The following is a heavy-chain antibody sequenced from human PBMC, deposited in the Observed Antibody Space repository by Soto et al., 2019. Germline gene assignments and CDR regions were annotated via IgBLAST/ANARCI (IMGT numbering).Heavy chain of an antibody. V-gene: IGHV3-33*01. J-gene: IGHJ5*02. Sequence: GSLRLSCAASGFTFSSYGMHWVRQAPGKGLEWVAVIWYDGSNKYYADSVKGRFTISRDNSKNTLYLQMNSLRAADAALYYCARDFFDSSDYTTNWFDPWGQGTLVTVSS. D-gene: IGHD3-22*01. CDR3: ARDFFDSSDYTTNWFDP. CDR1: GFTFSSYG. CDR2: IWYDGSNK.